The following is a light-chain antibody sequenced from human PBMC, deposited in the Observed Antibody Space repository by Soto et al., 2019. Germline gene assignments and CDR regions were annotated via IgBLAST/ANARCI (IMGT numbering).Light chain of an antibody. CDR1: QTVSGKS. V-gene: IGKV3-20*01. Sequence: EIVLTQSPGTVSLSPGETVSLSCRASQTVSGKSLAWYQQKPYQAPRLLIYETPSMATDVPDRFSGGGSGTAFTLTISGLEPEDFALCNYQQYGNSPPTFGGGTKVEIE. CDR3: QQYGNSPPT. CDR2: ETP. J-gene: IGKJ4*01.